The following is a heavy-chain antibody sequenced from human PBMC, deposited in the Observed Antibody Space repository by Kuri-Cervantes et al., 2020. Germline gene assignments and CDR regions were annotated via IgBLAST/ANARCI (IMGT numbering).Heavy chain of an antibody. CDR2: INHSGST. CDR1: GGSFSGYY. Sequence: SETLSLTCAVYGGSFSGYYWSWIRQPPGKGLEWIGEINHSGSTNYNPSLKRRVTISVDTSKNQFSLKLSSVAAADTAVYYCARNRITISGVTMEWRGLGLWGQGTLVTVSS. CDR3: ARNRITISGVTMEWRGLGL. J-gene: IGHJ4*02. D-gene: IGHD3-3*01. V-gene: IGHV4-34*01.